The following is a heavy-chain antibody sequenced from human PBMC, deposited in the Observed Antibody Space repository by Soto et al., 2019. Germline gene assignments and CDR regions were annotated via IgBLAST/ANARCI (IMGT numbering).Heavy chain of an antibody. Sequence: QVQLVQSGAEVKKPGSSVKVSCKASGGTFSSYAISWVRQAPGQGLEWMGGIIPIFGTANYAQKFQGRATITADESTSTAYMELSSMKSEDTAVYYCAREVREVFHDAFDIWGQGTMVTVSS. CDR2: IIPIFGTA. CDR3: AREVREVFHDAFDI. V-gene: IGHV1-69*01. D-gene: IGHD3-10*01. CDR1: GGTFSSYA. J-gene: IGHJ3*02.